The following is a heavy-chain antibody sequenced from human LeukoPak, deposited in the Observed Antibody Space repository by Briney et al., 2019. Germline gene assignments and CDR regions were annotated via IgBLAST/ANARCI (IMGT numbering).Heavy chain of an antibody. J-gene: IGHJ4*02. CDR3: ARVTIPHYFDY. D-gene: IGHD3-3*01. CDR2: IYTSGST. V-gene: IGHV4-61*02. CDR1: GGSISSGSYX. Sequence: VSGGSISSGSYXXSWIRQPAGXXLEWIGRIYTSGSTNYNPSLKSRVTISADTSKNQFSLKVSSVTAADTAVYYCARVTIPHYFDYWGQGTLVTVSS.